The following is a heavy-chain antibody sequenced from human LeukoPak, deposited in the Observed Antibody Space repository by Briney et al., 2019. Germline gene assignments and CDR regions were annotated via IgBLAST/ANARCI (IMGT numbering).Heavy chain of an antibody. Sequence: GGCLRLSCVASGFTFTDYFVSWVRQAPGKGLEWVASINHNGGEKYYVDSVKGRFTISRDNAKNSLYLEMSSLRVEDTAVYYCARDRGWRSSGYYLYHFDYWGQGTLVTFAS. CDR1: GFTFTDYF. J-gene: IGHJ4*02. D-gene: IGHD3-22*01. V-gene: IGHV3-7*01. CDR3: ARDRGWRSSGYYLYHFDY. CDR2: INHNGGEK.